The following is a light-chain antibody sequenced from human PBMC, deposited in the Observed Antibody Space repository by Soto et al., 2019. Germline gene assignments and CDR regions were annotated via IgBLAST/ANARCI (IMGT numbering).Light chain of an antibody. CDR3: QQYYSPPPT. V-gene: IGKV4-1*01. CDR1: QSVLYSSNNNNY. CDR2: LAS. Sequence: DIVMTQSPDSLAVSLGERATINCKSSQSVLYSSNNNNYLAWYQQKPGQPRTLLIYLASTRESGFPDRFSGRVSGTDFTLTISSLQAEDVAVYYCQQYYSPPPTFGQGTKVEIK. J-gene: IGKJ1*01.